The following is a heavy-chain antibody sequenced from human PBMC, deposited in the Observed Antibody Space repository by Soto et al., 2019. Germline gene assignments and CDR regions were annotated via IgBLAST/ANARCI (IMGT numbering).Heavy chain of an antibody. CDR3: VRGEQQWLTLDY. CDR2: INAGNGEI. J-gene: IGHJ4*02. V-gene: IGHV1-3*01. CDR1: GYTFTTYS. Sequence: QVQLVQSGAEVKKPGASVTLSCTASGYTFTTYSIYWVRQAPGHRFEWMGWINAGNGEIRCSEAFQGRVTITRDTFANTAYLELSSLTSEDMAVYYCVRGEQQWLTLDYWGQGTLVTVS. D-gene: IGHD6-19*01.